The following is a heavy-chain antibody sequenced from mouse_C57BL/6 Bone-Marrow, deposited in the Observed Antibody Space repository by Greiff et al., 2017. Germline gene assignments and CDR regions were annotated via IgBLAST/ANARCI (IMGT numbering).Heavy chain of an antibody. CDR2: LYPGDGDT. CDR1: GYAFSSYW. CDR3: ASLYDGYYELAY. J-gene: IGHJ3*01. V-gene: IGHV1-80*01. Sequence: QVQLQQSGAELVKPGASVKISCKASGYAFSSYWMNWVKQRPGKGLEWIGQLYPGDGDTNYNGKFKGKATLTADKSSSTAYMQLSSLTSEDSAVYFCASLYDGYYELAYGGQGTLVTVSA. D-gene: IGHD2-3*01.